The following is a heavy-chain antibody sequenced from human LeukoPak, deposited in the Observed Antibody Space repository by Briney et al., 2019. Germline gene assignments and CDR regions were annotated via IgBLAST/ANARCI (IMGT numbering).Heavy chain of an antibody. CDR1: GYSFTNYW. J-gene: IGHJ3*02. CDR2: IYPGDSDT. D-gene: IGHD3-22*01. Sequence: GESLKISCKSSGYSFTNYWIGWVRQMPGKGLEWMGIIYPGDSDTRYSPSFQGQVTISADKSISTAYLQWSSLKASDPAMYYCARTTTRGIVVVLGDDAFDIWGQGTMVTVSS. V-gene: IGHV5-51*01. CDR3: ARTTTRGIVVVLGDDAFDI.